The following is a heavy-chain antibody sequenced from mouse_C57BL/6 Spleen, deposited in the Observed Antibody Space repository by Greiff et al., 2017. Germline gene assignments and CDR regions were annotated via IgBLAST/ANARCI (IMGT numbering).Heavy chain of an antibody. V-gene: IGHV14-3*01. CDR2: IDPANGNT. CDR3: ARRYYGSSLYWYFDV. Sequence: EVQLQQSVAELVRPGASVKLSCTASGFNIKNTYMHWVKQRPEQGLEWIGRIDPANGNTKYAPKFQGKATITADTSSNTAYLQRSSLTSEDTAIYYCARRYYGSSLYWYFDVWGTGTTVTVSS. J-gene: IGHJ1*03. D-gene: IGHD1-1*01. CDR1: GFNIKNTY.